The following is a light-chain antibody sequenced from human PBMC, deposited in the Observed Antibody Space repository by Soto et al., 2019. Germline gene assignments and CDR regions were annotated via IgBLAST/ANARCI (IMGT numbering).Light chain of an antibody. CDR2: GVS. CDR1: SSDVGGYNY. CDR3: CSYVGTSDV. V-gene: IGLV2-11*01. J-gene: IGLJ1*01. Sequence: QSALTQPRSVSGSPGQSVTISCTGASSDVGGYNYVSWYQQHPGKAPKLMIYGVSQRPSGVHDRFSGSKSANTASLTISGLQAEDEADYYCCSYVGTSDVFGTGTKLTVL.